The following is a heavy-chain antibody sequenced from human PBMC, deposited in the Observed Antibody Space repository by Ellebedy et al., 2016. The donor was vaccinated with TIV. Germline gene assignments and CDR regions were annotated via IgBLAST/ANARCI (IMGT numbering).Heavy chain of an antibody. J-gene: IGHJ4*02. CDR2: ISSSSSTI. V-gene: IGHV3-48*04. CDR3: ARGPPYYYDSSGYYDY. CDR1: GFTFSSYS. D-gene: IGHD3-22*01. Sequence: GGSLRLXXAASGFTFSSYSMNWVRQAPGKGLEWVSYISSSSSTIYYADSVKGRFTISRDNAKNSLYLQMNSLRTEDTAVYYCARGPPYYYDSSGYYDYWGQGTLVTVSS.